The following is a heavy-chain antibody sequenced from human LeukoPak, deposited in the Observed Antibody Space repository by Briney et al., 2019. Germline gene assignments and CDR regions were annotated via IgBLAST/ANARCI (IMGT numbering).Heavy chain of an antibody. CDR3: ARGLGPAAAWAYYYFDY. V-gene: IGHV1-2*02. CDR2: INPNSGGT. D-gene: IGHD3-16*01. J-gene: IGHJ4*02. Sequence: ASVSVSYRSSGYTFTVYYMHCVRQAPGQGLEGVGWINPNSGGTNHAQKFQGRVTMTRDTSISTAYMALSSLRSEDTAVYYCARGLGPAAAWAYYYFDYWGQGTLVTVSS. CDR1: GYTFTVYY.